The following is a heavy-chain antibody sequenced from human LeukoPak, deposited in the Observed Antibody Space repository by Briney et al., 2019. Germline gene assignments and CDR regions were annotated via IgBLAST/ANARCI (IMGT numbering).Heavy chain of an antibody. V-gene: IGHV3-23*01. D-gene: IGHD3-10*01. CDR1: GFTFSSYA. CDR2: ISGSGGNT. J-gene: IGHJ4*02. Sequence: PGGSLRLSCAGAGFTFSSYAMSWVRQAPGKGLEWVSGISGSGGNTYYADSVKGRFTISRVNSKNTLYLQMNSLRVEDTAVYYSVKSYGRSGIGHYWGQGTLVTVSS. CDR3: VKSYGRSGIGHY.